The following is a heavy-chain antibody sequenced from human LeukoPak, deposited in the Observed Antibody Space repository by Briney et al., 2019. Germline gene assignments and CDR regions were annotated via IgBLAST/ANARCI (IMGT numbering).Heavy chain of an antibody. V-gene: IGHV4-39*01. D-gene: IGHD3-22*01. Sequence: PSETLSLTCNVSGGSISSNTYFWGWIRRPPGKGLEWIGSIRYSGSTYYNPSLKSRVTISVDTSKNQFSLKLSSVTAADTAVYYCARHSPSGYYFRHFDYWGQGTLVTVSS. CDR3: ARHSPSGYYFRHFDY. CDR2: IRYSGST. CDR1: GGSISSNTYF. J-gene: IGHJ4*02.